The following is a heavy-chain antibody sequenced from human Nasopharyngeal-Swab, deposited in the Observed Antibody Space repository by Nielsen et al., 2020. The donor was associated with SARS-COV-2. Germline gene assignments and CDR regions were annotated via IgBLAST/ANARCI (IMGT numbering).Heavy chain of an antibody. CDR3: ARFTRERPRAGFDY. D-gene: IGHD6-19*01. CDR2: SSTNTGNP. Sequence: WVRQAPGQGLEWMGWSSTNTGNPTYAQGFTGRFVFSLDTTVSTAYLQISSLKAEDTAVYFCARFTRERPRAGFDYWGQGTLVTRLL. J-gene: IGHJ4*02. V-gene: IGHV7-4-1*02.